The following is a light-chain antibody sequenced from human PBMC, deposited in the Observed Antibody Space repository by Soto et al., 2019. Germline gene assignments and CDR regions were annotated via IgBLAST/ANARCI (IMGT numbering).Light chain of an antibody. CDR2: AAS. V-gene: IGKV1-9*01. J-gene: IGKJ5*01. CDR3: QQLNSYLSIT. Sequence: DIQLTQSPSFLSASVGDRVTITCRASQGISSYLAWYHQQPRKAPNLLIYAASTFQSGVPSRFSGSGSGTEFTLTISSLQPEDFATYYCQQLNSYLSITFGQGTRLEI. CDR1: QGISSY.